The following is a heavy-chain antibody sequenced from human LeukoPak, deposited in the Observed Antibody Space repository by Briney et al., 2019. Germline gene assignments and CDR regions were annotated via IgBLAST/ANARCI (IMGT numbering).Heavy chain of an antibody. Sequence: GGSLRLSCAASGFTFSSYAISWVRQAPGKGLEWVSAISGSGGSTYYADSVKGRFTISRDNSKNTLYLQMNSLRAEDTAVYYCANLPLNYYDSSGYYYDYCYYYGMDVWGQGTAVTVSS. V-gene: IGHV3-23*01. CDR1: GFTFSSYA. CDR2: ISGSGGST. D-gene: IGHD3-22*01. J-gene: IGHJ6*02. CDR3: ANLPLNYYDSSGYYYDYCYYYGMDV.